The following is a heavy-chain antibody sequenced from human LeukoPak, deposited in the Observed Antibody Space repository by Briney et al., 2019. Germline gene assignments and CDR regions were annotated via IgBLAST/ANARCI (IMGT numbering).Heavy chain of an antibody. Sequence: ASETLSLTCAVYGGSFSGYYWSWIRQPPGKGLEWIGEINHSGSTNYNPSLKSRVTISVDTFKNQFSLNLSSVTAADTAVYYCAREGDWNDLDYWGQGTLVTVSS. J-gene: IGHJ4*02. V-gene: IGHV4-34*01. CDR3: AREGDWNDLDY. CDR2: INHSGST. CDR1: GGSFSGYY. D-gene: IGHD1-1*01.